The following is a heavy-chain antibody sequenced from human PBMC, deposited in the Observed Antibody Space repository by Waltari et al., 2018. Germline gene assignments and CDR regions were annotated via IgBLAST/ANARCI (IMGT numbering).Heavy chain of an antibody. Sequence: QVQLQESGPSLLKPSETLSLICTVSGGSISGFYWSWFRQPPGKRLVWIGYIYYTGSTNFHPSLNSRVTMSVYTSKNQFSLKLSSVTAADTAFNYCARGVGGGWEWFDPWGQGTLVTVSS. V-gene: IGHV4-59*01. CDR1: GGSISGFY. D-gene: IGHD2-15*01. CDR3: ARGVGGGWEWFDP. J-gene: IGHJ5*02. CDR2: IYYTGST.